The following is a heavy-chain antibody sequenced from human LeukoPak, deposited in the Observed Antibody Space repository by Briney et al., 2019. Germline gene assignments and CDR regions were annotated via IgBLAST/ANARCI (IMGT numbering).Heavy chain of an antibody. D-gene: IGHD6-13*01. Sequence: GASVKVSCKASGYTFTSYGISWVRQAPGQGLEWVGWISAYNGNTNYAQTLKGRVTITTDTSTSTAYMELRSLRSDDTAVYYCASSHIAAAGSDAFDIWGQGTMVTVSS. CDR2: ISAYNGNT. J-gene: IGHJ3*02. CDR1: GYTFTSYG. CDR3: ASSHIAAAGSDAFDI. V-gene: IGHV1-18*01.